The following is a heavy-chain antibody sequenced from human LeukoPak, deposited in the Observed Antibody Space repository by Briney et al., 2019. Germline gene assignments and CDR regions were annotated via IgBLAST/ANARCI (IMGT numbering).Heavy chain of an antibody. D-gene: IGHD6-19*01. Sequence: ASVKVSCKASGYSFTSYGITWVRQAPGQGLEWMGWINPNSGGTNYAQKFQGRVTMTRDTSISTAYMELSRLRSDDTAVYYCARGGYSSGWYECFDYWGQGTLVTVSS. CDR1: GYSFTSYG. CDR3: ARGGYSSGWYECFDY. V-gene: IGHV1-2*02. J-gene: IGHJ4*02. CDR2: INPNSGGT.